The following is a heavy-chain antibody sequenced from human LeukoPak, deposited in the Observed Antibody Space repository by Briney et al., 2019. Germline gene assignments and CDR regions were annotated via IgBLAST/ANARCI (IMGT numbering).Heavy chain of an antibody. Sequence: PGGSLRLSCEASGFTFSSYAMSWVRQAPGKGLEWVSAISGSGGSTYYADSVKGRFTISRDNSKNTLYLQMNSLRAEDTAVYYCAKDGYSSGWSYYFDYWGQGTLVTVSS. D-gene: IGHD6-19*01. V-gene: IGHV3-23*01. CDR3: AKDGYSSGWSYYFDY. CDR1: GFTFSSYA. J-gene: IGHJ4*02. CDR2: ISGSGGST.